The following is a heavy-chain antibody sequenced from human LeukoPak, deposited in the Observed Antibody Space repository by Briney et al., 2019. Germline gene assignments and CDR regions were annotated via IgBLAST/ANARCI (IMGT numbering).Heavy chain of an antibody. CDR2: IYYSGNT. Sequence: SETLSLTCTVSGGSISTYSWSWIQQPPGKGLEWIGYIYYSGNTNYNPSLKSRVTISVDTSKNQFSLKLSSVTAADTAVYYCARVRLVGYDILTGYYSFDYWGQGTLVTVSS. D-gene: IGHD3-9*01. CDR1: GGSISTYS. J-gene: IGHJ4*02. CDR3: ARVRLVGYDILTGYYSFDY. V-gene: IGHV4-59*01.